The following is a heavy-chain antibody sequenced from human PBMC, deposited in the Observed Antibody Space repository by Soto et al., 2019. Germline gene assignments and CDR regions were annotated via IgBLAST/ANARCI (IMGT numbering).Heavy chain of an antibody. V-gene: IGHV3-33*01. CDR1: GFTFSSYG. CDR3: ARDHCSSTSCPTGANWFDP. D-gene: IGHD2-2*01. J-gene: IGHJ5*02. CDR2: IWYDGSNK. Sequence: GGSLRLSCAASGFTFSSYGMHWVRQAPGKGLEWVAVIWYDGSNKYYADSVKGRFTISRDNSKNTLYLQMNSLRAEDTAVYYCARDHCSSTSCPTGANWFDPWGQGTLVTVSS.